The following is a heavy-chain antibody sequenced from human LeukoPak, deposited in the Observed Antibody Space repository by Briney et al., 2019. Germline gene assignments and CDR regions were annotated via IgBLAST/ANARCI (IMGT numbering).Heavy chain of an antibody. CDR1: GGSINSGGYS. CDR3: ARYDFWSGYDV. V-gene: IGHV4-30-2*01. D-gene: IGHD3-3*01. J-gene: IGHJ6*02. Sequence: SETLSLTCAVSGGSINSGGYSWSWIRQPPGKGLEWIGYIYQSGSSYCNPSLKSRVTISVDRSKNQFSLKLSSVTAADTAVYYCARYDFWSGYDVWGQGTTVTVSS. CDR2: IYQSGSS.